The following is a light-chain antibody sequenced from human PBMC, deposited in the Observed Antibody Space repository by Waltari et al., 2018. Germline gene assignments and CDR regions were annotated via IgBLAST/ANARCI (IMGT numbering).Light chain of an antibody. CDR3: QQYKAYPYT. CDR2: DAS. Sequence: EIVLTQSPATLSLSPGERAVLPCRASQSFNNYLAWYQQKPGQAPGLLIYDASTRATGIAARFSGSGSGTDFTLTISSLEPDDFATYYCQQYKAYPYTFGQGTELEIK. CDR1: QSFNNY. J-gene: IGKJ2*01. V-gene: IGKV3-11*01.